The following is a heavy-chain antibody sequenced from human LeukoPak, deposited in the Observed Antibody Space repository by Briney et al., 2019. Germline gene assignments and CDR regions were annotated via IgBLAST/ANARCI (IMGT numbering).Heavy chain of an antibody. V-gene: IGHV4-59*12. D-gene: IGHD2-21*01. J-gene: IGHJ4*02. CDR2: IYYTGNT. CDR1: GGSISSSY. CDR3: GTSCLRGRGPPPLQHPDWVKR. Sequence: ASETLSLTCTVSGGSISSSYWSWIRQPPGKGLEWIGYIYYTGNTNYNPSLKSRVTISVDTSKKQFSLKLNSVTAADTAVYYCGTSCLRGRGPPPLQHPDWVKRWGQGTLVSVSS.